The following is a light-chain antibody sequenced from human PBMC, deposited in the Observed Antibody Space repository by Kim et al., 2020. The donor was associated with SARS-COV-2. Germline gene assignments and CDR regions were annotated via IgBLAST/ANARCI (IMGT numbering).Light chain of an antibody. Sequence: ALGQTARITCGGNHIGSKNVHWCQQKTGQAPVVVIYRDNNRPSGIPERFSGSNSGNTATLTISRAQAGDEADYYCQVWDRSTASYVFGNGTKVTVL. J-gene: IGLJ1*01. V-gene: IGLV3-9*01. CDR2: RDN. CDR1: HIGSKN. CDR3: QVWDRSTASYV.